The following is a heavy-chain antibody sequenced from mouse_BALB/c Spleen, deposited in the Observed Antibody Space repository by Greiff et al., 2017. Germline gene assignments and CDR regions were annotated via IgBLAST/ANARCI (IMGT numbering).Heavy chain of an antibody. J-gene: IGHJ1*01. Sequence: EVQRVESGGGLVKPGGSLKLSCAASGFAFSSYDMSWVRQTPEKRLEWVAYISSGGGSTYYPDTVKGRFTISRDNAKNTLYLQMSSLKSEDTAMYYCARRYSPYWYFDVWGAGTTVTVSS. CDR3: ARRYSPYWYFDV. CDR1: GFAFSSYD. CDR2: ISSGGGST. V-gene: IGHV5-12-1*01. D-gene: IGHD1-1*01.